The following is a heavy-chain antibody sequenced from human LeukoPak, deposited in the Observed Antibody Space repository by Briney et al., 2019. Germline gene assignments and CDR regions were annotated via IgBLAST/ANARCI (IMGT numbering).Heavy chain of an antibody. D-gene: IGHD3-16*01. V-gene: IGHV3-33*01. J-gene: IGHJ4*02. CDR3: ARDTSSGHLGGY. Sequence: PGGSLRLSCAASGFTFSSYGMHWVRQAPGKGLEWVAVICYDGSNKYYADSVKGRFTISRDNSKNTLYLQMNSLRAEDTAVYYCARDTSSGHLGGYWGQGTLVTVSS. CDR1: GFTFSSYG. CDR2: ICYDGSNK.